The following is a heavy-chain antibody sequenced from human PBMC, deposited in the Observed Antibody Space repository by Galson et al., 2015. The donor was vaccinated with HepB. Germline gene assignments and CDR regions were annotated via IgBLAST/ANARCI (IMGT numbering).Heavy chain of an antibody. V-gene: IGHV1-18*04. J-gene: IGHJ4*02. CDR2: ISAYNGNT. CDR1: GYTFTGYY. Sequence: QSGAEVKKPGESLRISCKASGYTFTGYYMHWVRQAPGQGLEWMGWISAYNGNTNYAQKLQGRVTMTTDTSTSTAYMELRSLRSDDTAVYYCARSAAAGITSFDYWGQGTLVTVSS. D-gene: IGHD6-13*01. CDR3: ARSAAAGITSFDY.